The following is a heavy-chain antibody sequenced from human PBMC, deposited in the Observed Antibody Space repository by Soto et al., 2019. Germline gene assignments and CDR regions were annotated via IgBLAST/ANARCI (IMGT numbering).Heavy chain of an antibody. CDR1: GYTFTSYA. V-gene: IGHV1-18*01. D-gene: IGHD5-18*01. J-gene: IGHJ6*02. Sequence: GASVKVSCKASGYTFTSYATHWVRQAPGQRLEWMGWISAYNGNTNYAQKLQGRVTMTTDTSTSTAYMELRSLRSDDTAVYYCARDGVDTATGYYYGMDVWGQGTTVTVS. CDR2: ISAYNGNT. CDR3: ARDGVDTATGYYYGMDV.